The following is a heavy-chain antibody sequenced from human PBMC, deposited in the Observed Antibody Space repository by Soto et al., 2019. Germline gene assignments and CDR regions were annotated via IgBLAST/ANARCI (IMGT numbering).Heavy chain of an antibody. CDR2: ISAYNGNT. CDR3: ARVGDIVVVGPWFDP. Sequence: VKVSCKASGYTFTDYGISWVRQAPGQGLEWIGWISAYNGNTNNAQKLQDRVTMTTDSSTSTAYMELRSLRSDDTAVYYCARVGDIVVVGPWFDPWGQGTLVTVSS. D-gene: IGHD2-2*01. CDR1: GYTFTDYG. J-gene: IGHJ5*02. V-gene: IGHV1-18*04.